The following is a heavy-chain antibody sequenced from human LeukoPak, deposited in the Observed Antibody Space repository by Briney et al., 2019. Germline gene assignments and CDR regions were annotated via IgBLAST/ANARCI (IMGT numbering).Heavy chain of an antibody. Sequence: SQTLSLTCTVSGGSISSGGYYWSWIRQPPGKGLEWIGSIYYSGSTYYNPSLKSRVTISVDTSKNQFSLKLSSVTAADTAVYYCARARIVGATTGGDFDYWGQGTLVTVSS. V-gene: IGHV4-39*07. CDR1: GGSISSGGYY. CDR3: ARARIVGATTGGDFDY. D-gene: IGHD1-26*01. J-gene: IGHJ4*02. CDR2: IYYSGST.